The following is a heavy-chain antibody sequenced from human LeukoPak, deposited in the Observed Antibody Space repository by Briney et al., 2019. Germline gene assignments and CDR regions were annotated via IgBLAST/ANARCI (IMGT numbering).Heavy chain of an antibody. J-gene: IGHJ4*02. V-gene: IGHV1-2*02. CDR3: ARGTMVRGVIEY. CDR2: INPNSGGT. CDR1: GYTFTGYY. D-gene: IGHD3-10*01. Sequence: ASVKVSCKASGYTFTGYYMHWVRQAPGQGLEWTGWINPNSGGTNYAQKFQGRVTMTRDTSISTASMELSRLSSDDTAVYYCARGTMVRGVIEYWGQGTLVTVSS.